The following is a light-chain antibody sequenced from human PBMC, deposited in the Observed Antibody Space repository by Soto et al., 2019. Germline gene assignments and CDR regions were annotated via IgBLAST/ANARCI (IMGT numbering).Light chain of an antibody. CDR2: DVS. J-gene: IGLJ1*01. CDR3: SSYTSSSTRV. Sequence: QSVLTQPASVSGSPGQSITISCTGTSSDVGGYKYVSWYQQHPGEAPKLMIYDVSNRPSGVSNRFSGSKSGNTASLTISGLQAEDEADYYCSSYTSSSTRVFGTGTQLTVL. V-gene: IGLV2-14*01. CDR1: SSDVGGYKY.